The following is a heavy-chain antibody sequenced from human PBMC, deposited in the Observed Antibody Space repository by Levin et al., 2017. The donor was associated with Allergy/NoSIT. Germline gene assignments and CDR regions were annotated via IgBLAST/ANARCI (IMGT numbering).Heavy chain of an antibody. V-gene: IGHV1-18*01. Sequence: GESLKISCKASGYTFTSYGISWVRQAPGQGLEWMGWISAYNGNTNYAQKLQGRVTMTTDTSTSTAYMELRSLRSDDTAVYYCARAQLNPYSPPVYWGQGTLVTVSS. D-gene: IGHD1-26*01. J-gene: IGHJ4*02. CDR1: GYTFTSYG. CDR3: ARAQLNPYSPPVY. CDR2: ISAYNGNT.